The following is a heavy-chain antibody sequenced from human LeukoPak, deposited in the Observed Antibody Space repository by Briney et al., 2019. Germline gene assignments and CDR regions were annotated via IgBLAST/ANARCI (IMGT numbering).Heavy chain of an antibody. J-gene: IGHJ5*02. CDR2: IYYSGST. CDR3: ARGYRYYYGSGSYYGNWFDP. Sequence: SETLSLTCTVSGGSISSSSYYWGWIRQPPGKGLEWIGSIYYSGSTYYNPSLKSRVTMSVDTSKNQFSLKLSSVTAADTAVYYCARGYRYYYGSGSYYGNWFDPWGQGTLVTVSS. D-gene: IGHD3-10*01. CDR1: GGSISSSSYY. V-gene: IGHV4-39*07.